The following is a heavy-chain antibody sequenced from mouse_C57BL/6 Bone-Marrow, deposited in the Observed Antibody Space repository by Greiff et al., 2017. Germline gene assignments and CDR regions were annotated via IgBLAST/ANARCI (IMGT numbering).Heavy chain of an antibody. J-gene: IGHJ3*01. V-gene: IGHV5-12*01. D-gene: IGHD2-4*01. CDR2: LSNGGGSP. Sequence: DVKLVESGGGLVQPGGSLKLSCAASGFTFSDYYMYWVRQTPEKRLEWVAYLSNGGGSPYYPDTVKGRFTISRDNAKNTLYLQMSRRKSEDTAMYYCARQKITPYWGQGTLVTVSA. CDR1: GFTFSDYY. CDR3: ARQKITPY.